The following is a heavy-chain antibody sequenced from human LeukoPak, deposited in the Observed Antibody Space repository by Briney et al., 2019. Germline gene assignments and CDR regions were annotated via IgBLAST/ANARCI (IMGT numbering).Heavy chain of an antibody. CDR3: TTGITMVRGVIHLIDY. D-gene: IGHD3-10*01. V-gene: IGHV3-15*01. Sequence: GGSLRLSCAASGFTFSNAYMSWVRQAPGKGLEWVGRIKSKSDGGTTEYAAPVKGRFTISRDDSKNTLYLQMNSLKTEDTAVYYCTTGITMVRGVIHLIDYWGQGTLVTVSS. J-gene: IGHJ4*02. CDR1: GFTFSNAY. CDR2: IKSKSDGGTT.